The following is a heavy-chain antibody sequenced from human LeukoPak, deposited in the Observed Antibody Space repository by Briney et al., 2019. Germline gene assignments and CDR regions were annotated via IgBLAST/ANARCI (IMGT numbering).Heavy chain of an antibody. CDR3: ARDYDSSGYNWFDP. CDR1: GGSISSGGYY. D-gene: IGHD3-22*01. Sequence: SETLSLTSTVSGGSISSGGYYWSWIRQHPGKGLEWIGYIYYSGSTYYNPSLKSRVTISVDTSKNQFSLKLSSVTAADTAVYYCARDYDSSGYNWFDPWGQGTLVTVSS. V-gene: IGHV4-31*03. CDR2: IYYSGST. J-gene: IGHJ5*02.